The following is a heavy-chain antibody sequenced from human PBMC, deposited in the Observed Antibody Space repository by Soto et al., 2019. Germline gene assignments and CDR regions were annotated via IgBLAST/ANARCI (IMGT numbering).Heavy chain of an antibody. Sequence: QVQLQESGPGLVKPSETLYLTCTVSGGSLTSYYWSWIRQPPGTGLEWIGFVYYTGIARYNPSLKSRVTISVDTSKNQFSLKLTSVTAADTAIYYCARRIVSTATFDYWGQGTLVTVSS. D-gene: IGHD5-12*01. CDR3: ARRIVSTATFDY. CDR1: GGSLTSYY. V-gene: IGHV4-59*08. J-gene: IGHJ4*02. CDR2: VYYTGIA.